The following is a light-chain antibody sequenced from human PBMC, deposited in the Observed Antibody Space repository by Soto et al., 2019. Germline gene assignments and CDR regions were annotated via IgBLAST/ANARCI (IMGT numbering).Light chain of an antibody. V-gene: IGLV1-36*01. CDR3: AAWADSLNGYV. J-gene: IGLJ1*01. CDR1: SSNIGNNA. Sequence: QSVLTQPPSVSEAPRQRVTISCSGSSSNIGNNAVNWYQQLPGKAPKLLIYYDDLLPSGVSDRFSGSKSGTSASLAISGLQSEDEADYYCAAWADSLNGYVFGTGTQLTVL. CDR2: YDD.